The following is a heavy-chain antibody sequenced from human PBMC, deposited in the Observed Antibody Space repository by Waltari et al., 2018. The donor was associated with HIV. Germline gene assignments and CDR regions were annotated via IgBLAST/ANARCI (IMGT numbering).Heavy chain of an antibody. J-gene: IGHJ6*02. CDR2: ISGSGGST. CDR3: AKGHYDFWSGSYYYGMDV. V-gene: IGHV3-23*01. D-gene: IGHD3-3*01. CDR1: GCTFSGYA. Sequence: VQLLESGGGLVQPGGSRGGSCAAHGCTFSGYALTRVRQAPGKGLEWVSAISGSGGSTDYADSVQGRFTSSRDNSKNTLYLQMNSLRAEDTAVYYCAKGHYDFWSGSYYYGMDVWGQGTTVTVSS.